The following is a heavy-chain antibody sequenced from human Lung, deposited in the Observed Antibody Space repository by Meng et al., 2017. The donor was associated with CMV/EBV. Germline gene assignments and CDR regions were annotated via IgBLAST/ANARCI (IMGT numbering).Heavy chain of an antibody. J-gene: IGHJ4*02. CDR2: IGSSGTTI. CDR3: ARDDGGSFLDY. V-gene: IGHV3-11*04. Sequence: LSCAASGFTSSDYHMSWIRQTPGKGLEWLSHIGSSGTTIYYADSVKGRVTISRDNAKNSLYLQMNSLRADDTAAYYCARDDGGSFLDYWGQGTLVTVSS. CDR1: GFTSSDYH. D-gene: IGHD4-23*01.